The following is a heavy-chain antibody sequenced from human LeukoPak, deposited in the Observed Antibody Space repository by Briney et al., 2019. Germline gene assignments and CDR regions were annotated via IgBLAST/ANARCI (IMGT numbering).Heavy chain of an antibody. V-gene: IGHV3-21*01. J-gene: IGHJ6*02. Sequence: PGGSLRLSCAAPGFTFSSYSMNWVRQAPGKGLEWVSSISSSSSYIYYADSVKGRFTISRDNAKNSLYLQMNSLRAEDTAVYYCATPDPNYYGMDVWGQGTTVTVSS. CDR3: ATPDPNYYGMDV. CDR1: GFTFSSYS. CDR2: ISSSSSYI.